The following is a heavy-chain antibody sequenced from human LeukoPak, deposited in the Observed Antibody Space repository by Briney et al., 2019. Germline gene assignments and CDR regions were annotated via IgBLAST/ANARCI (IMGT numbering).Heavy chain of an antibody. J-gene: IGHJ2*01. CDR2: INSDGSST. D-gene: IGHD6-19*01. CDR1: GFTFSSYW. V-gene: IGHV3-74*01. Sequence: GGSLRLSCPASGFTFSSYWMYWVRQAPGKGLVWVSHINSDGSSTSYADSVRGRFTISRDNAKNTLYLQMNGLRVEDTAVYYCAGGQWLVSHWYFDLWGRGTLVTVSS. CDR3: AGGQWLVSHWYFDL.